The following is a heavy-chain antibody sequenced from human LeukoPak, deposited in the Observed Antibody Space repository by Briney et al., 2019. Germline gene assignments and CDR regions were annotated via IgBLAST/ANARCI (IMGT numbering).Heavy chain of an antibody. Sequence: ASVKVSCKASGYTFTSYYMHWVRQAPGQGLEWMGIINPSGGSTSYAQKFQGRVTMTRDMSTSTVYMELSSLRSEDTAVYYCARRGGYGDSYWYFDLWGRGTLVTVSS. CDR2: INPSGGST. V-gene: IGHV1-46*01. CDR3: ARRGGYGDSYWYFDL. CDR1: GYTFTSYY. J-gene: IGHJ2*01. D-gene: IGHD4-17*01.